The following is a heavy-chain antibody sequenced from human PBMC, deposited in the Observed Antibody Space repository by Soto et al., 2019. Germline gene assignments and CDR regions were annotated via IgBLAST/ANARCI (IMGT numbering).Heavy chain of an antibody. J-gene: IGHJ4*02. D-gene: IGHD3-16*02. V-gene: IGHV3-30-3*01. CDR3: AVGGGDLSLTPFDY. CDR1: GFNFKAYG. Sequence: QVHLVESGGGVVQPGRSLRLSCVASGFNFKAYGMHWVRQAPGKGLEWVAVISTDGTNQHHADSVKGRVTISRDNFKNTLSLQMNSLRPEDTAVYFCAVGGGDLSLTPFDYWGQGTLVTVSS. CDR2: ISTDGTNQ.